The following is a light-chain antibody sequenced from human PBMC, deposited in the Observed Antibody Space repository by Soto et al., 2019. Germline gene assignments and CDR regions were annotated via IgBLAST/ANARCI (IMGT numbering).Light chain of an antibody. J-gene: IGKJ1*01. V-gene: IGKV3-20*01. CDR1: QSVSSSY. CDR3: QKYVRSPWT. CDR2: GAS. Sequence: EIVLTQSPGTLSLSPGARATLSCRASQSVSSSYLAWYQQKGGQAPRLLIYGASSRATGIPDRFSGSGSGTDFTLTISRLEPEDFAVYYCQKYVRSPWTFGQGTKVEIK.